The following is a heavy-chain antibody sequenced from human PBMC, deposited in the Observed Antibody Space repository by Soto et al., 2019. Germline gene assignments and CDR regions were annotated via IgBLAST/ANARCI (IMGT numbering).Heavy chain of an antibody. CDR3: AMVDNYVTPTPQDV. J-gene: IGHJ6*02. CDR2: IIPIFGTA. CDR1: GGTFSSYA. D-gene: IGHD3-16*01. V-gene: IGHV1-69*05. Sequence: ASVKVSLNASGGTFSSYAISWVLQAPGQGLEWMGGIIPIFGTANYAQKFQGRLTMTTDTSTSTAYMDLGSLTSDDTAVYYCAMVDNYVTPTPQDVWGQGTTVTVSS.